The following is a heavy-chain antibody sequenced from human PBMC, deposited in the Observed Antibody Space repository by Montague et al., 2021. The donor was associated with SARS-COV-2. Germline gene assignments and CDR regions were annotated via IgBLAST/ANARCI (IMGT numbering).Heavy chain of an antibody. CDR1: GFRFSDYA. J-gene: IGHJ4*02. D-gene: IGHD2-21*02. V-gene: IGHV3-23*01. CDR2: ICASGNDT. Sequence: SLRLSCAASGFRFSDYAMSWVRQAPGKRLEWVSAICASGNDTYYADSVKGRFTSSRDNSKNMLYLQLNSLRFEDTGLYYCAKRVVVTSSWYFDYWGQGTLVTVSS. CDR3: AKRVVVTSSWYFDY.